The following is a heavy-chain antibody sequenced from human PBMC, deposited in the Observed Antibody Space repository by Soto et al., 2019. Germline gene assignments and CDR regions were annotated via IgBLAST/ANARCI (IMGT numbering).Heavy chain of an antibody. CDR3: ARGASELRHGSFDY. J-gene: IGHJ4*02. CDR1: GGTFSSYA. Sequence: QVQLVQSGAEVKKPGSSVKVSCKASGGTFSSYAISWVRQAPGQGLEWMGGIIPIFGTANYAQKFQGRVTITADESTSTAYRELSSLRSEDTAVYYCARGASELRHGSFDYWGQGTLVTVSS. CDR2: IIPIFGTA. V-gene: IGHV1-69*01. D-gene: IGHD3-16*01.